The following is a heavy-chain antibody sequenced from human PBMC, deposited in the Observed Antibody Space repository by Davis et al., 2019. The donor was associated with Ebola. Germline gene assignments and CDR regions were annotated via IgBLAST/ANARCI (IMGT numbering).Heavy chain of an antibody. Sequence: GESLKISCAASGFTFSSYSMNWVRQAPGKGLEWVSYISSSSSTIYYADSVKGRFTISRDNAKNSLYLQMNSLRDEDTAVYYCAKDTSPYYYGVSGYFDYWGQGTLVTVSS. D-gene: IGHD3-10*01. CDR2: ISSSSSTI. J-gene: IGHJ4*02. V-gene: IGHV3-48*02. CDR3: AKDTSPYYYGVSGYFDY. CDR1: GFTFSSYS.